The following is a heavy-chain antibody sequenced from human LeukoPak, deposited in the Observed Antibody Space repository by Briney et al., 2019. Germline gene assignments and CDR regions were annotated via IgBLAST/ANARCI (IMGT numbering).Heavy chain of an antibody. CDR2: IIPILGIA. D-gene: IGHD3-10*01. Sequence: SVKVSCKASGGTFSSYAISWVRQAPGQGLEWMGRIIPILGIANYAQKFQGRVTITADKSTSTAYMELSSLRSEDTAVYYCARDYKPSWFGELFAWFDPWGQGTLVTVSS. J-gene: IGHJ5*02. CDR3: ARDYKPSWFGELFAWFDP. V-gene: IGHV1-69*04. CDR1: GGTFSSYA.